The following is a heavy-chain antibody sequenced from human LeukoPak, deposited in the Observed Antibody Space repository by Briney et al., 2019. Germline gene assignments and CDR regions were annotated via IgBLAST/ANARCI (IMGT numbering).Heavy chain of an antibody. CDR2: ISSSSSTI. CDR3: ARDLAVDGISGY. V-gene: IGHV3-48*01. J-gene: IGHJ4*02. D-gene: IGHD6-19*01. CDR1: GFTFSSYS. Sequence: GGSLRLSCAASGFTFSSYSMNWVRQAPGKGLEGVSYISSSSSTIDYADSEKGRSTISRDNANNPLYLQMNSLRAEDTAGYYRARDLAVDGISGYWGQGTLVTVSS.